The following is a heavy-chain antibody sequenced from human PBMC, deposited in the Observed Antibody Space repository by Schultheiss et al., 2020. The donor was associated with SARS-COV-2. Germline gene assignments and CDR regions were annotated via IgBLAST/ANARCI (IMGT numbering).Heavy chain of an antibody. CDR2: ISSNGGST. D-gene: IGHD5-12*01. V-gene: IGHV3-64*04. Sequence: GESLKISCAASGFTFSNAWMSWVRQAPGKGLEYVSAISSNGGSTYYADSVKGRFTISRDNSKNTLYLQMNSLRAEDTAVYYCAKVARTGYYYGMDVWGQGTTVTVSS. J-gene: IGHJ6*02. CDR1: GFTFSNAW. CDR3: AKVARTGYYYGMDV.